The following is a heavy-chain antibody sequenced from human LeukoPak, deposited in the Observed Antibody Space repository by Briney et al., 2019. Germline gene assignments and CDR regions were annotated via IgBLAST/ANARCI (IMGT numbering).Heavy chain of an antibody. CDR1: GGSISSGSYH. V-gene: IGHV4-61*02. Sequence: PSETLSLTCTVSGGSISSGSYHWSWIRQPAGKGLEWIGRIYTSGSTNYNPSLKSRVTISVDTSKNQFSLKLSSVTAADTAVYYCAREVMESGIVGATLFDYWGQGTLVTVSS. J-gene: IGHJ4*02. D-gene: IGHD1-26*01. CDR2: IYTSGST. CDR3: AREVMESGIVGATLFDY.